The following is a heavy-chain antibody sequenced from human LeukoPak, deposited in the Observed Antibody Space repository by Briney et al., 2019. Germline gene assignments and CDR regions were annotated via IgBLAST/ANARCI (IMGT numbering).Heavy chain of an antibody. CDR3: ARAKTYSGSYNDAFDI. Sequence: PGGSLRLSCAASGFTFSSYGMHWVRQAPGKGLEWVSSISSSSGYIYYADSVKGRFTISRDNAENSLYLQMNSLRVEDTAVYYCARAKTYSGSYNDAFDIWGQGTMVTVSS. CDR2: ISSSSGYI. CDR1: GFTFSSYG. D-gene: IGHD1-26*01. V-gene: IGHV3-21*01. J-gene: IGHJ3*02.